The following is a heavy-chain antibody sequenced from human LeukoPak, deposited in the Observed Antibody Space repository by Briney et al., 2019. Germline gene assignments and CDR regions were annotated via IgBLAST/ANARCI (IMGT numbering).Heavy chain of an antibody. Sequence: SETLSLTCTVSGGSISTYYWSWIRQPPGKGLEWIGNMYYTGSTNYNPSLKSRLTILVDTSKNQFSLKLSSVTAADTAVYYCARPNYYNSRGAFDIWGQGTMVTVSS. J-gene: IGHJ3*02. CDR2: MYYTGST. CDR1: GGSISTYY. V-gene: IGHV4-59*01. D-gene: IGHD3-22*01. CDR3: ARPNYYNSRGAFDI.